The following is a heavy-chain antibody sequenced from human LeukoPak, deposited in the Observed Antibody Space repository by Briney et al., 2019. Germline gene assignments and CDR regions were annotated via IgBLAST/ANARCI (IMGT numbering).Heavy chain of an antibody. CDR2: ISTSSSYI. CDR1: GFTFSSYS. V-gene: IGHV3-21*01. D-gene: IGHD6-13*01. CDR3: ARGGVYSSRGIDY. Sequence: GGSLRLSCAASGFTFSSYSMNWVRQAPGKGLEWVSFISTSSSYIYYADSVKGRFTISRDNAKNSLYLQMNSLRAEDTAVYYCARGGVYSSRGIDYWGQGTLVTVSS. J-gene: IGHJ4*02.